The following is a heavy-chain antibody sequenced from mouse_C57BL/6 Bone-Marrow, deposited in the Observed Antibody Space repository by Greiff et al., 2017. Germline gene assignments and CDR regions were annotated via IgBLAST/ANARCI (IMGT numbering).Heavy chain of an antibody. Sequence: QVQLKQSGPELVKPGASVKISCKASGYAFSSSWMNWVKQRPGKGLEWIGRIYTGDGDTNYNGKFKGKATLTADKSSSKAYMQLSSLTSEDSAVDCCAGTWRWFDYWGQGTLVTVSA. CDR2: IYTGDGDT. D-gene: IGHD4-1*01. V-gene: IGHV1-82*01. J-gene: IGHJ3*01. CDR1: GYAFSSSW. CDR3: AGTWRWFDY.